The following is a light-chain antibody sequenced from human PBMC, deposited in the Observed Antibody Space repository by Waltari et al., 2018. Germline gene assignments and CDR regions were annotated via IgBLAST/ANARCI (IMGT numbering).Light chain of an antibody. CDR2: DAS. V-gene: IGKV1-33*01. CDR3: QQYDNRPPT. J-gene: IGKJ4*01. CDR1: QDISNY. Sequence: DIQMTQSQSSMSASVGDRVSITGQASQDISNYVNWYQQKPGKAPKLLISDASYLETGFPSRFRGSGSVTDFTFTIRSLQPEDIATYYCQQYDNRPPTFGVGTKVDIK.